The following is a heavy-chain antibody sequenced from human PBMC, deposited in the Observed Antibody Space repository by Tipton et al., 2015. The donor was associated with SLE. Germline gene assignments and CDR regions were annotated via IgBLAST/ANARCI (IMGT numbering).Heavy chain of an antibody. J-gene: IGHJ4*02. V-gene: IGHV3-72*01. D-gene: IGHD5-12*01. CDR3: VARGYDYRRLDY. CDR1: GFIFSDHY. Sequence: SLRLSCAASGFIFSDHYMDWVRQAPGKGLEWVGRTRNKVNSHTTEYAASVKGRFTISRDDSENSLYLQMNSLKTEDTAVYYCVARGYDYRRLDYSGQGILVTVSS. CDR2: TRNKVNSHTT.